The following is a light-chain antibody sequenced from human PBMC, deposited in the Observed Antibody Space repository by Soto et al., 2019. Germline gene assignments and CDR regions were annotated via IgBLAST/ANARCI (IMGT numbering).Light chain of an antibody. CDR1: SSDVGGSNF. V-gene: IGLV2-14*03. Sequence: QSALTQPASVSDSPGQSITISCTGTSSDVGGSNFVSWYQQHPGKPPKLIIYDVANRPSGVSNRFSGSKSGSTASLIISRLQTEDEADYYCVSYAGSSTVVFGSGTKVTVL. CDR2: DVA. CDR3: VSYAGSSTVV. J-gene: IGLJ1*01.